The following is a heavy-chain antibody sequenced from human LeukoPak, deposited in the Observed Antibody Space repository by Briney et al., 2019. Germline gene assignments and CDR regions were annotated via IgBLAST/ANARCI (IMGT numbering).Heavy chain of an antibody. D-gene: IGHD1-26*01. J-gene: IGHJ4*02. CDR3: AKDQNLDYYDRSFDY. CDR1: GFTFSSYG. Sequence: GGSLRLSCAASGFTFSSYGMHWVRQAPGKGLEWVAVIWYDASNKYYAESVKGRFTISRDNSRNTLYLQMNSLRAEDTAVYYCAKDQNLDYYDRSFDYWGQGTLVTVSS. CDR2: IWYDASNK. V-gene: IGHV3-33*06.